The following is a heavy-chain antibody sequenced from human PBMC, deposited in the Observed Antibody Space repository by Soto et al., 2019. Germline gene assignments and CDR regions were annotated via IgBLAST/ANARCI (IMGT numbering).Heavy chain of an antibody. CDR2: IIPILGIA. D-gene: IGHD1-1*01. CDR3: ARVIPTTTLAPEGYGWFDP. V-gene: IGHV1-69*02. Sequence: QVQLVQSGAEVKKPGSSVKVSCKASGGTFSSYTISWVRQAPGQGLEWMGRIIPILGIANYAQKFQVRVTITADKSTSTAYMELSSLRSEDTAVYYCARVIPTTTLAPEGYGWFDPWGQGTLVTVSS. CDR1: GGTFSSYT. J-gene: IGHJ5*02.